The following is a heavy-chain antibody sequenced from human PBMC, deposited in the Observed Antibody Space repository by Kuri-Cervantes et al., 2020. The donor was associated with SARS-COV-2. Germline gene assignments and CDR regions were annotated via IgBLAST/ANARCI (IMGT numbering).Heavy chain of an antibody. D-gene: IGHD4-23*01. CDR1: GFTVSSNY. CDR2: LYSGGST. Sequence: ESLKISCAASGFTVSSNYMSCVRQAPAKALEWFSVLYSGGSTYYADSVKGRFTISRDNSKNTLYLQMNSLRAEDTAVYYCAREVRTVGYYYYMDVWGKGTTVTVSS. J-gene: IGHJ6*03. CDR3: AREVRTVGYYYYMDV. V-gene: IGHV3-53*01.